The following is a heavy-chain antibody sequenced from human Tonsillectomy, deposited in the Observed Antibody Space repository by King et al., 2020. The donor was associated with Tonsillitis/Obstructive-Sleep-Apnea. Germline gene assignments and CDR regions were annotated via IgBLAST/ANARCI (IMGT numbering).Heavy chain of an antibody. D-gene: IGHD2-2*01. CDR2: IKSKTDGGTT. Sequence: QLVQSGGGLVKPGGSLRLSCAASGFTFSNAWMNWVRQAPGKGLEWVGRIKSKTDGGTTDYAAPVKGRFTISRDDSKNTLYLQMNSLKTEVTAVYYCTTNGQYCSSTSCYHFDYWGQGTLVTVSS. J-gene: IGHJ4*02. CDR3: TTNGQYCSSTSCYHFDY. CDR1: GFTFSNAW. V-gene: IGHV3-15*07.